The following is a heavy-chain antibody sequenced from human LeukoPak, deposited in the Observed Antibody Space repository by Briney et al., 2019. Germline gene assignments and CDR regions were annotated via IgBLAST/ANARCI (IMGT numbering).Heavy chain of an antibody. V-gene: IGHV3-21*01. D-gene: IGHD1-14*01. CDR2: ISSGSTYM. CDR1: GFTFSSYS. Sequence: GGSLRLSCAASGFTFSSYSMNWVRQAPGKGLEWVSSISSGSTYMYYADSVKGRFTISRDNSKNTLYLQMNSLRAEDTAVYYCAREKAFRTPLWIWGQGTMVTVSS. CDR3: AREKAFRTPLWI. J-gene: IGHJ3*02.